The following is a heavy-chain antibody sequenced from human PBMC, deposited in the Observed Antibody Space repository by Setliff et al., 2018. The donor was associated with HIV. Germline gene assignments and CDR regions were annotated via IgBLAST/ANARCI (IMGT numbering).Heavy chain of an antibody. V-gene: IGHV4-38-2*01. CDR3: ARVVPREVAPGGFDI. CDR1: GYSVSSGYY. J-gene: IGHJ3*02. CDR2: IYYSGST. Sequence: SETLSLTCAVSGYSVSSGYYWGWIRQPPGKGLEWIASIYYSGSTYYAPSLKSRVTISVDTSKNQFSLKLTPVTAADTAVYFCARVVPREVAPGGFDIWGQGTMVT. D-gene: IGHD5-12*01.